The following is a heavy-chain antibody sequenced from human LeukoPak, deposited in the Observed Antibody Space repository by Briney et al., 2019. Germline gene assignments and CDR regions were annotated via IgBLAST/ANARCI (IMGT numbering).Heavy chain of an antibody. CDR3: VRGVSISSSWYNDI. CDR1: GFTFSDYY. CDR2: ISRGGSTT. V-gene: IGHV3-11*01. D-gene: IGHD6-13*01. J-gene: IGHJ3*02. Sequence: GGSLRLSCTASGFTFSDYYMSWIRQAPGKGLEWVSYISRGGSTTYYADSVKGRFTISRDNAKNSLYLQMNSLRAEDTAVYYCVRGVSISSSWYNDIWGQGTMVTVSS.